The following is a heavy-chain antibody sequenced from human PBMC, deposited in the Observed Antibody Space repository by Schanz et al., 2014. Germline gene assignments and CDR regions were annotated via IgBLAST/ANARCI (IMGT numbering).Heavy chain of an antibody. J-gene: IGHJ4*02. V-gene: IGHV3-53*01. CDR1: GFTVNTNY. CDR2: MYINSGST. CDR3: TKGRAVYYFDD. Sequence: EVQLVESGGGLIQPGGSLRLSCAVSGFTVNTNYMSWVRQAPGKGLEWISSMYINSGSTQYADSVKGRFIISRDSSKNTLFLQMNSLRAEDTAIYYCTKGRAVYYFDDWGQGTLVTFSP.